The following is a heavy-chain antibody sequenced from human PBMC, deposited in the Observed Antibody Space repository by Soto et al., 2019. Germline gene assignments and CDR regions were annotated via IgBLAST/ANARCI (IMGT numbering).Heavy chain of an antibody. CDR1: GGSVSSGSYY. CDR2: IYYSGST. V-gene: IGHV4-61*01. CDR3: ARVWGYIAADYYYYYYGMDV. J-gene: IGHJ6*02. D-gene: IGHD6-13*01. Sequence: SETLSLTCTVSGGSVSSGSYYWSWIRQPPGKGLEWIGYIYYSGSTNYNPSLKSRVTISVDTSKNQFSLKLSSVTAADTAVYYCARVWGYIAADYYYYYYGMDVWGQGTTVTVSS.